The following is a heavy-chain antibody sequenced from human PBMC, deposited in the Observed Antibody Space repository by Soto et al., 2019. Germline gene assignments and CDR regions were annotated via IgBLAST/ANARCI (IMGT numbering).Heavy chain of an antibody. CDR1: GFTFSNAW. J-gene: IGHJ6*03. D-gene: IGHD4-17*01. CDR3: IYPTTVTYSYSMDV. CDR2: IKSKTDDGTT. V-gene: IGHV3-15*01. Sequence: GGSLRLSCAASGFTFSNAWMSWVRQAPGKGLEWVGRIKSKTDDGTTDYAAPVKGRFTISRDDSKNTLYLQMNSLKTEDTAVYYCIYPTTVTYSYSMDVWGTGITVTVSS.